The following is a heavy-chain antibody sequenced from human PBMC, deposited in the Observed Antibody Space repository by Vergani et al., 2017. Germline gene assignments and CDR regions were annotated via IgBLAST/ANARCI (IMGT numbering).Heavy chain of an antibody. CDR2: IKQDGSEK. CDR3: ARDFADPHDRYFDY. J-gene: IGHJ4*02. CDR1: GFTFSSYW. Sequence: EVQLVESGGGLVQPGGSLRLSCAASGFTFSSYWMSWVRQAPGKGLEWVANIKQDGSEKYYADSVKGRFTISRDNSKNTLYLQMNSLRAEDTAVYYCARDFADPHDRYFDYWGQGTLVTVSS. V-gene: IGHV3-7*01.